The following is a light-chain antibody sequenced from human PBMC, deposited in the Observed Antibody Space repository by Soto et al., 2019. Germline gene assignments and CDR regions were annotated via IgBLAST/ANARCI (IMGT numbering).Light chain of an antibody. Sequence: EVVMTQSPVTLSVSPGDTATLSCRSSQSVGRNLAWYQQKPGQAPRLLLYGTSTRATGIPARLSGSGSGTEFTLTISSLQYEDFAVYYCQQYNNWHPITFGQGTRLEIK. CDR3: QQYNNWHPIT. J-gene: IGKJ5*01. V-gene: IGKV3-15*01. CDR2: GTS. CDR1: QSVGRN.